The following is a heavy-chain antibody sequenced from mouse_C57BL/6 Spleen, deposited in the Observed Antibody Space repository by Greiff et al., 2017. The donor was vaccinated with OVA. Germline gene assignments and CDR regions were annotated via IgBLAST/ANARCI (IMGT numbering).Heavy chain of an antibody. D-gene: IGHD2-5*01. V-gene: IGHV1-50*01. CDR1: GYTFTSYW. J-gene: IGHJ4*01. Sequence: QVQLQQPGAELVKPGASVKLSCKASGYTFTSYWMQWVRQTPGQGLEWIGEIDTYDSYTNYKQKFKGKATLTVDTSSSTAYIQLSSLTSEDSAVSDCARRSGAYSNYEAGAMDYWGQGTSVTVSS. CDR3: ARRSGAYSNYEAGAMDY. CDR2: IDTYDSYT.